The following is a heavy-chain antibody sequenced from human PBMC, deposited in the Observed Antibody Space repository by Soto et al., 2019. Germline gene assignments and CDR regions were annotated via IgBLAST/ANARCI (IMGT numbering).Heavy chain of an antibody. V-gene: IGHV1-3*01. CDR3: AIAYYYDNSGYYPFDS. CDR2: INPGNGNT. CDR1: GYTFTNYP. Sequence: QVHLVQSGAEVKKPGASVKVSCKASGYTFTNYPIHWVRQAPGQSLEWMGWINPGNGNTKYSQKFQGRVTITRDTSASTAYMELSSLRSEDTAVYYCAIAYYYDNSGYYPFDSWGQGTLVTVSS. D-gene: IGHD3-22*01. J-gene: IGHJ4*02.